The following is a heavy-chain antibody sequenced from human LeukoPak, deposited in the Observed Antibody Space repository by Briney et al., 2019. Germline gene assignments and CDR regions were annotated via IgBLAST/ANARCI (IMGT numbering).Heavy chain of an antibody. V-gene: IGHV3-7*01. Sequence: GGSLRLSCAASGFTFSSYWMSWVRQAPGKGLEWVANIKQDGSEKYYVDSVKGRFTISRDNAKNSLYLQMNSLRVEDTAVYYCARDHYDFWSGYYNGYGYWGQGTLVTVSS. CDR3: ARDHYDFWSGYYNGYGY. CDR2: IKQDGSEK. D-gene: IGHD3-3*01. CDR1: GFTFSSYW. J-gene: IGHJ4*02.